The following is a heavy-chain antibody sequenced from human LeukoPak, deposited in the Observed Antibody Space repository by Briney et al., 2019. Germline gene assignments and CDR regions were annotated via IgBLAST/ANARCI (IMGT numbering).Heavy chain of an antibody. V-gene: IGHV1-2*02. CDR1: GYTFTGYY. J-gene: IGHJ5*02. CDR3: ARVLQVNWFDP. Sequence: ASVKVSCKASGYTFTGYYMHWVRQAPGQGLEWMGWINPNSGGTNYAQKFQGRVTMTRNTSISTAYMELSSLRSEDTAVYYCARVLQVNWFDPWGQGTLVTVSS. CDR2: INPNSGGT.